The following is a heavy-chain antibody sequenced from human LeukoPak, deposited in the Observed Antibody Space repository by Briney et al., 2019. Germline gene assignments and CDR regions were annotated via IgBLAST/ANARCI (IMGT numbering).Heavy chain of an antibody. D-gene: IGHD1-14*01. J-gene: IGHJ4*02. CDR2: ISSSSSYI. CDR3: ARVSYRDGYFDY. CDR1: GFTFNSYS. V-gene: IGHV3-21*01. Sequence: PGGSLRLSCAASGFTFNSYSMNWVRQAPGKGLEWVSSISSSSSYIYYADSVKGRFTISRDNAKNSLYLQMNSLRAEDTAVYYCARVSYRDGYFDYWGQGTLVTVSS.